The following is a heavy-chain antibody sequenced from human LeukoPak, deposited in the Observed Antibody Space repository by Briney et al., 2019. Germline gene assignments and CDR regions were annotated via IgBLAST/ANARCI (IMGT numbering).Heavy chain of an antibody. CDR3: VRVNDYGTYNWFDP. CDR2: INHSGST. D-gene: IGHD4-17*01. J-gene: IGHJ5*02. V-gene: IGHV4-34*01. Sequence: SETLSLTCAVYGGSFSGYYWSWIRQPPGKGLEWIGEINHSGSTNYNPSLKSRVTISVDTSKNQFSLKLSSVTAADTAVYYCVRVNDYGTYNWFDPWGQGTLVTVSS. CDR1: GGSFSGYY.